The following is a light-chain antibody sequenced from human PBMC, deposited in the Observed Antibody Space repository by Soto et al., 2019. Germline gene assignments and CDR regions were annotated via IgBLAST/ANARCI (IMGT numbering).Light chain of an antibody. J-gene: IGKJ1*01. CDR1: QSVSSTF. CDR2: GVS. Sequence: EFVLTQSPGTLSLSPGERATLSCRASQSVSSTFLAWYQQKPGQAPRLLIYGVSSRATGIPDRFSGSWSGTDFTLTISRLEPEDFAVYYCQQYEAFGQGTKVEIK. CDR3: QQYEA. V-gene: IGKV3-20*01.